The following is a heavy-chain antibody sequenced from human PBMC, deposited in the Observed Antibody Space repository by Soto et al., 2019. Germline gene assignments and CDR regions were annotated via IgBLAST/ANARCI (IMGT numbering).Heavy chain of an antibody. Sequence: GGSLRLSCAASGFTFSSYAMHWVRQAPGKGLEWVAVISYDGSNKYYADSVKGRFTISRDNSKNTLDLQMNSLRAEDTAVYYCARGCIEAYYYDSSGCADAFDIWGQGTMVTVSS. J-gene: IGHJ3*02. CDR3: ARGCIEAYYYDSSGCADAFDI. CDR2: ISYDGSNK. CDR1: GFTFSSYA. D-gene: IGHD3-22*01. V-gene: IGHV3-30-3*01.